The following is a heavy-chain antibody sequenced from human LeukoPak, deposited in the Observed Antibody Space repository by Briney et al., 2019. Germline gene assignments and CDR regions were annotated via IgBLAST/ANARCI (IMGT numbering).Heavy chain of an antibody. CDR3: ARDRWGNWNYFSDAFDI. CDR1: GYTFTGYY. D-gene: IGHD1-7*01. J-gene: IGHJ3*02. V-gene: IGHV1-2*06. Sequence: ASVKVSCKASGYTFTGYYMHWARQAPGQGLEWMGRINPNSGGTNYAQKFQGRVTMTRDTSISTAYMELSRLRSDDTAVYYCARDRWGNWNYFSDAFDIWGQGTMVTVSS. CDR2: INPNSGGT.